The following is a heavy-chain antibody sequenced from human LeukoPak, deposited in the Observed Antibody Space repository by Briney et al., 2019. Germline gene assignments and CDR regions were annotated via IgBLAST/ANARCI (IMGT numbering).Heavy chain of an antibody. D-gene: IGHD3-10*01. Sequence: GGSLRLSCAASGFTVSSNYMSRVRQAPGEGLEWVSVIYSGGSTYYADSVKCRFTISRDNSKNTLYLQMNSLRAEDTAVYYCEVGAGSGSFDYWGQGTLVTVSS. CDR1: GFTVSSNY. J-gene: IGHJ4*02. V-gene: IGHV3-66*02. CDR3: EVGAGSGSFDY. CDR2: IYSGGST.